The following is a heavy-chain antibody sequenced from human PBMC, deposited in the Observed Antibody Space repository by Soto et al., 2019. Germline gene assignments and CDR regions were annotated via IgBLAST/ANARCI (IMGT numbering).Heavy chain of an antibody. Sequence: ASVKVSCKASGLTFSTSAVQWVRQARGQRLEWIGWIVVGSGSTKYAQKFQERVTITRDMSTSTAYMELNSLRSEDTAVYYCAAPPNRDAYNYGYWG. V-gene: IGHV1-58*01. D-gene: IGHD3-16*01. J-gene: IGHJ4*01. CDR1: GLTFSTSA. CDR2: IVVGSGST. CDR3: AAPPNRDAYNYGY.